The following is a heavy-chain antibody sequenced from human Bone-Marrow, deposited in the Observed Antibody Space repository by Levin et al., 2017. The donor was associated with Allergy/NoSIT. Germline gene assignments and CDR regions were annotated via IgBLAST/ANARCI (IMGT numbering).Heavy chain of an antibody. D-gene: IGHD2-2*01. CDR3: ARNVGYCSSTSCSYRFMRLYDYMTYFDY. V-gene: IGHV5-51*01. CDR2: IYPGDSDT. Sequence: GESLKISCKGSGYSFTSYWIGWVRQMPGKGLEWMGIIYPGDSDTRYSPSFQGQVTISADKSISTAYLQWSSLKASDTAMYYCARNVGYCSSTSCSYRFMRLYDYMTYFDYWGQGTLVTVSS. CDR1: GYSFTSYW. J-gene: IGHJ4*02.